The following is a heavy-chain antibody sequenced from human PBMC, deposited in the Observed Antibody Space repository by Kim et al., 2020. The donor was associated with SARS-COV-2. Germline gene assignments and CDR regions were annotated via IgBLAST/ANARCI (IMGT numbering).Heavy chain of an antibody. CDR3: ARASSYISSWYASPEYYYYYGMDV. CDR2: ISAYNGNT. V-gene: IGHV1-18*01. D-gene: IGHD6-13*01. Sequence: ASVKVSCKASGYTFTSYGISWVRQAPGQGLEWMGWISAYNGNTNYAQKLQGRVTMTTDTSTSTAYMELRSLRTDDTAVYYCARASSYISSWYASPEYYYYYGMDVWGQGTTVTVSS. J-gene: IGHJ6*02. CDR1: GYTFTSYG.